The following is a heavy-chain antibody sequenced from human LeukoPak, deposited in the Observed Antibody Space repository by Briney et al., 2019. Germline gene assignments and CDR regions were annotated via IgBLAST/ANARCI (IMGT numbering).Heavy chain of an antibody. CDR2: IWYDGSNK. CDR1: GFTFSSYG. CDR3: AKSLPDAARGGDY. J-gene: IGHJ4*02. V-gene: IGHV3-33*06. Sequence: GGSLRLSCAASGFTFSSYGMHWVRQAPGKGLEWVAVIWYDGSNKYYADSVKGRFTISRDNSKNTLYLQMNSLRAEDTAVYYCAKSLPDAARGGDYWGQGTLVTVSS. D-gene: IGHD2-15*01.